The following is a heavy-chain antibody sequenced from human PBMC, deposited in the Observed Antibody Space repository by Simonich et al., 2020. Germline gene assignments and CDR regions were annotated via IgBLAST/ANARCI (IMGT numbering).Heavy chain of an antibody. Sequence: QVQLVQSGAEVKKPGASVKVSCKASGYTFTGSYMHWVRQAPGQGLEWMGGINPNRGGKNSAKKFQGRGTMTRDTSISTAYMELSRLRSDDTAVYYCARVPPTSGSYYYYYYMDVWGKGTTVTVSS. CDR2: INPNRGGK. CDR3: ARVPPTSGSYYYYYYMDV. CDR1: GYTFTGSY. V-gene: IGHV1-2*02. J-gene: IGHJ6*03. D-gene: IGHD1-26*01.